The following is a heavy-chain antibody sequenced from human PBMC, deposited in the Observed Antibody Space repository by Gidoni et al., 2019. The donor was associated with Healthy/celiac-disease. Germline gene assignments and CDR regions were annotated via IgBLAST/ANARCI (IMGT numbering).Heavy chain of an antibody. CDR3: AKDQGDSSGWYTPQYFQH. D-gene: IGHD6-19*01. V-gene: IGHV3-23*01. J-gene: IGHJ1*01. Sequence: EVQLLESGGGLVQPGGSLRLSCAASGFTFSSYAMSWVRQAPGKGLEWVSAISGSGGSTYYADSVKGRFTISRDNSKNTLYLQMNSLGAEDTAVYYCAKDQGDSSGWYTPQYFQHWGQGTLVTVSS. CDR2: ISGSGGST. CDR1: GFTFSSYA.